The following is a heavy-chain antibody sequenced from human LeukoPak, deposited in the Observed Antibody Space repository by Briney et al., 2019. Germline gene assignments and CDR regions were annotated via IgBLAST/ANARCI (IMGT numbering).Heavy chain of an antibody. V-gene: IGHV4-34*01. Sequence: SETLSLTCAVYGGSFSGYYWSWIRQPPGKGLEWIGEINHSGSTNYNPSLKSRVTISVDTSKNQFSLKVSSVTAADTAVYYCARASYSSSWYAVDNWGQGTLVTVSS. CDR2: INHSGST. CDR3: ARASYSSSWYAVDN. J-gene: IGHJ4*02. D-gene: IGHD6-13*01. CDR1: GGSFSGYY.